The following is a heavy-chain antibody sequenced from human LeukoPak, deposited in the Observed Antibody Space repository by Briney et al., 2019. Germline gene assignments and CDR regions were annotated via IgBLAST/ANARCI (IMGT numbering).Heavy chain of an antibody. CDR3: ARRAGAYSHPYDY. J-gene: IGHJ4*02. V-gene: IGHV3-53*01. CDR2: IYSDNT. D-gene: IGHD4/OR15-4a*01. CDR1: GFTVSTNF. Sequence: GGSLRLSCTVSGFTVSTNFMSWVRQAPGKGLEWVSFIYSDNTHYSDSVKGRFTISRDNSKNTLYLQMNSLRAEDTAVYYCARRAGAYSHPYDYWGQGTLVTVSS.